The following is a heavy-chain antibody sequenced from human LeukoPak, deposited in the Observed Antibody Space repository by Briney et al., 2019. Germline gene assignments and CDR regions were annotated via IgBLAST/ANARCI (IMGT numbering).Heavy chain of an antibody. Sequence: PSETLSLTCTVSGGSISSGGYYWSWIRQHPGKGLEWIGYIYYSGSTYYNPSLKSRVTISVDTSKSQFSLKLSSVTAADTAVYYCARRGGPLGYFDLWGRGTLVTVSS. J-gene: IGHJ2*01. CDR1: GGSISSGGYY. D-gene: IGHD4-23*01. V-gene: IGHV4-31*03. CDR3: ARRGGPLGYFDL. CDR2: IYYSGST.